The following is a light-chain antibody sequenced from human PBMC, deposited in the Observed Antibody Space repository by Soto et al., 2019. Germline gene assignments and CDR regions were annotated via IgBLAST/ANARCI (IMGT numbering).Light chain of an antibody. Sequence: EIVLTQSPATLSLSPGERATLSCRASQSLSTYLAWYQQKPGQAPRLLIYGASNRATGIPARFSGSGSGKDFALTISSLEPEDFAVYFCQHYKTWPLAFGGGTKVEIK. V-gene: IGKV3-11*01. CDR2: GAS. CDR1: QSLSTY. CDR3: QHYKTWPLA. J-gene: IGKJ4*01.